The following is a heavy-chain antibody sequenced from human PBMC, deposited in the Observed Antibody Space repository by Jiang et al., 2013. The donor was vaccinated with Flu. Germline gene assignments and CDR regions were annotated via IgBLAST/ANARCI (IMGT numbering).Heavy chain of an antibody. J-gene: IGHJ4*02. Sequence: AAEVKKPGSSVRVSCKASGGIFNSQSISWVRQAPGQGLEGMGRIIPMVGLVNYAQKFQDGLTITADKSANTLYMELSSLRGEDTAVYYCARAVTCGGDCYFFDFWGQGTLVTVAS. V-gene: IGHV1-69*02. CDR1: GGIFNSQS. D-gene: IGHD2-21*02. CDR2: IIPMVGLV. CDR3: ARAVTCGGDCYFFDF.